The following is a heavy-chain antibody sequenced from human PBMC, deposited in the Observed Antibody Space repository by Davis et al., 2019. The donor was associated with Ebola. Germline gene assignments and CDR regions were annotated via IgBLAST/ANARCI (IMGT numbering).Heavy chain of an antibody. Sequence: GESLKISCAASGFTFNIYAMSWVRQAPGKGLEWVSAISGSGGSTYYADSVKGRVTISRDNSKNTLYLQINSLRAEDTAVYYCASRSSPEYWGQGTLVTVSS. CDR2: ISGSGGST. V-gene: IGHV3-23*01. CDR3: ASRSSPEY. J-gene: IGHJ4*02. D-gene: IGHD6-13*01. CDR1: GFTFNIYA.